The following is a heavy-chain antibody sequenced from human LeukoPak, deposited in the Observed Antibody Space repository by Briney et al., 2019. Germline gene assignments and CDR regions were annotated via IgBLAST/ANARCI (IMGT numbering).Heavy chain of an antibody. CDR2: INPSGGST. D-gene: IGHD6-19*01. CDR1: GYTFTSYY. J-gene: IGHJ3*02. V-gene: IGHV1-46*01. Sequence: ASVKVSCKASGYTFTSYYMHWVRQAPGQGLEWMGIINPSGGSTSYAQKFQGRVTMTTDTSTSTAYMELRSLRSDDTAVYYCARDRSSGWYGDDAFDIWGQGTMVTVSS. CDR3: ARDRSSGWYGDDAFDI.